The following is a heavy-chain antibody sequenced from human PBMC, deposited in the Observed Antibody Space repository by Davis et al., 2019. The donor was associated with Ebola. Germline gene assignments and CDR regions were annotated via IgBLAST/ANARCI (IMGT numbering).Heavy chain of an antibody. D-gene: IGHD5-12*01. J-gene: IGHJ4*02. CDR3: ARWSGGYSGIDRRHFDY. CDR2: IWNDGSYQ. CDR1: GFTFSNRG. Sequence: GESLKISCAASGFTFSNRGMHWVRQAPGKGLEWVAVIWNDGSYQYYADSVKGRFTISRDNSKNTLYLQMNSLRAEDTAMYYCARWSGGYSGIDRRHFDYWGQGTLVTVSS. V-gene: IGHV3-33*01.